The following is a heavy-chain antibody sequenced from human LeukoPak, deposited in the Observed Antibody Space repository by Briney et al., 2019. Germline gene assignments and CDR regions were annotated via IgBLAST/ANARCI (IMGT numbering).Heavy chain of an antibody. Sequence: SETLSLTCAVYGGSFSGYYWSWIRQPPGKGLEWIGEINHSGSTNYNPSLKSRVTISVDTSKNQFSLKLSSVTAADTAVYYCARGHPRPAAQYYYYMDVWGKGTTVTVSS. CDR1: GGSFSGYY. CDR2: INHSGST. V-gene: IGHV4-34*01. CDR3: ARGHPRPAAQYYYYMDV. J-gene: IGHJ6*03. D-gene: IGHD2-2*01.